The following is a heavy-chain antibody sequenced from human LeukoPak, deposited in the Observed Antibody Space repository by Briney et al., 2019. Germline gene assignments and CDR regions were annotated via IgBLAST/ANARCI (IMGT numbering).Heavy chain of an antibody. D-gene: IGHD7-27*01. CDR1: GGSISTYY. J-gene: IGHJ4*02. V-gene: IGHV4-59*01. Sequence: SETLSLTCTVSGGSISTYYWSWIRQPPGKGLEWIGYIYYSGSTNYNPSLKSRVTISVDTSKNQFSLKLSSVTAADTAVYYCARGWGYFDYWGQGTLVTVSS. CDR3: ARGWGYFDY. CDR2: IYYSGST.